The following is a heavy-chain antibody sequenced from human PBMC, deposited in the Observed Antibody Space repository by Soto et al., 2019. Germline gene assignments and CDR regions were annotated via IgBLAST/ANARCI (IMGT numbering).Heavy chain of an antibody. D-gene: IGHD3-3*01. J-gene: IGHJ4*02. V-gene: IGHV3-23*01. Sequence: GGSLRLSCAASGFTFSSYAMSWVRQAPGKGLEWVSAISGSGGSTYYADSVKGRFTISRDNSKNTLYLQMNSLRAEDTAVYYCAKDPGLTILGAYFDYWGQGTLVTVSS. CDR2: ISGSGGST. CDR3: AKDPGLTILGAYFDY. CDR1: GFTFSSYA.